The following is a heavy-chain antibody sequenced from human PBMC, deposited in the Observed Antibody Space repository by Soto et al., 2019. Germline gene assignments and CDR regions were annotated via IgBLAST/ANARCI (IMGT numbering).Heavy chain of an antibody. CDR1: GYSISSGYH. Sequence: PEETLSLTCAVSGYSISSGYHWGWIRQPPGKGLEWIGSIYHSGSTYYNPSLKSRVSISVDTSKNQFSLRLSSVTAADTAIYYCATRITVFGLLIPPFDPWGQGTQVTVSS. D-gene: IGHD3-3*01. V-gene: IGHV4-38-2*01. CDR2: IYHSGST. CDR3: ATRITVFGLLIPPFDP. J-gene: IGHJ5*02.